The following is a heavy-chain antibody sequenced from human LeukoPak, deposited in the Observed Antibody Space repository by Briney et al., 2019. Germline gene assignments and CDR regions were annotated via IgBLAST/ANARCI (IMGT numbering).Heavy chain of an antibody. CDR3: XXXXGCGGSCSNAFDI. D-gene: IGHD2-15*01. CDR1: GFTFSSYS. Sequence: GGSLRLSCAASGFTFSSYSMNWVRQAPGKGLEWVSSISSSSSYIYYADSVKGRFTISRDNAKNSLYLQMNSLRAEDTAVYYXXXXXGCGGSCSNAFDIWGQGTMVTVSS. CDR2: ISSSSSYI. J-gene: IGHJ3*02. V-gene: IGHV3-21*01.